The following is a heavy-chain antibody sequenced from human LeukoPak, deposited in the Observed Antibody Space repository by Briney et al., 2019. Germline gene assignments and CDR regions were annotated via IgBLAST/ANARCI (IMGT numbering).Heavy chain of an antibody. D-gene: IGHD6-19*01. CDR2: ISYDGSNK. J-gene: IGHJ5*02. CDR1: GFTFSSYA. CDR3: VKDWESKSSGWLTRNWFDP. Sequence: GGSLRPSCAASGFTFSSYAMHWVRQAPGKGLEWVAVISYDGSNKYYADSVKGRFTISRDNTESTLYLQMKSLRVDDTSLYYCVKDWESKSSGWLTRNWFDPWGQGTLVTVSS. V-gene: IGHV3-30-3*01.